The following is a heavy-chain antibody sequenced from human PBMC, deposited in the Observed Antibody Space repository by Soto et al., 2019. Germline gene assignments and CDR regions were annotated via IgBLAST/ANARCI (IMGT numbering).Heavy chain of an antibody. CDR2: IYHSGST. V-gene: IGHV4-30-2*01. CDR1: GGSISSGGYS. Sequence: QLQLQESGSGLVKPSQTLSLTCAVSGGSISSGGYSCNWIRQPPGNGLEWIGYIYHSGSTYYNPSLKIRVTISVDRSKNQFSLKLSSVTAADTAVYYWARGVTTVTTFDYWGQGTLGTFSS. D-gene: IGHD4-17*01. J-gene: IGHJ4*02. CDR3: ARGVTTVTTFDY.